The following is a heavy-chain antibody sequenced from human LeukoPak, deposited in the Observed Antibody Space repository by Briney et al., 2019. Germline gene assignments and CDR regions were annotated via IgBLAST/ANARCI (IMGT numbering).Heavy chain of an antibody. CDR3: ARVGPGDYGDLGLDY. CDR2: ISSSSSYI. D-gene: IGHD4-17*01. CDR1: GFTFSSYS. V-gene: IGHV3-21*04. Sequence: GGSLRLSCAASGFTFSSYSMNWVRQAPGKGLEWVSSISSSSSYIYYADSVKGRFTISRDNAKNSLYLQMNSLRAEDTAVYYCARVGPGDYGDLGLDYWGQGTLVTVSS. J-gene: IGHJ4*02.